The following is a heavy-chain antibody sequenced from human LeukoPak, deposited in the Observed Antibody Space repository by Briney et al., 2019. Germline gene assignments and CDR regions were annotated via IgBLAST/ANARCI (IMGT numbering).Heavy chain of an antibody. V-gene: IGHV1-2*02. D-gene: IGHD3-10*01. Sequence: ASVKVSCKASGYTFTGYYMHWVRQAPGQGLEWMGWINPNSGGTNYAQKFQGRVTMTRDTSISTAYMELSRLRSDDTAVYYCARSKGVRGYYYYYYMDVWGKGTTVTVSS. CDR1: GYTFTGYY. CDR3: ARSKGVRGYYYYYYMDV. CDR2: INPNSGGT. J-gene: IGHJ6*03.